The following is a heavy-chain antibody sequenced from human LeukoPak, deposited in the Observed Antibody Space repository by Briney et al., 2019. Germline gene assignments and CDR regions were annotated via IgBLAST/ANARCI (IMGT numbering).Heavy chain of an antibody. CDR1: GFTFDDYA. D-gene: IGHD3-22*01. Sequence: GGSLRLSCAASGFTFDDYAMHWVRQVPGKGLEWVSGISWNSGSIGYADSVKGRFTISRDNAKKSLYLQMNSLRIEDTALYYCAKDSLADYFDSSAYTDYWGQGTLVTVSS. V-gene: IGHV3-9*01. CDR2: ISWNSGSI. CDR3: AKDSLADYFDSSAYTDY. J-gene: IGHJ4*02.